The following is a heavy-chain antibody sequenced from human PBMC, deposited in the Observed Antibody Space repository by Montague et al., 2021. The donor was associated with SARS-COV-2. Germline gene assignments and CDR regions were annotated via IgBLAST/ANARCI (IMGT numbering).Heavy chain of an antibody. D-gene: IGHD6-6*01. CDR1: GDSVSSNTVA. CDR2: TYYRSTWYN. V-gene: IGHV6-1*01. J-gene: IGHJ4*01. Sequence: CAISGDSVSSNTVAWNWFRQSPSRGLGWLGRTYYRSTWYNDYAVSMQSRVTINPDTSKNQFSLHVNSVTPEDTAVYYCARDSEYSFDYWGQGLLVTVSS. CDR3: ARDSEYSFDY.